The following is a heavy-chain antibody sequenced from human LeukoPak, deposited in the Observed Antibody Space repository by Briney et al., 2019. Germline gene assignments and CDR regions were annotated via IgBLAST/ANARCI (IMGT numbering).Heavy chain of an antibody. Sequence: RTSETLSLTCTVSGGSISSGGYYWSWIRQPPGKGLEWIGYIYHSGSTYYNPSLKSRVTISVDRSKNQFSLKLSSVTAADTAVYYCARGTLGDFDYWGQGTLVTVSS. CDR1: GGSISSGGYY. V-gene: IGHV4-30-2*01. J-gene: IGHJ4*02. CDR2: IYHSGST. D-gene: IGHD7-27*01. CDR3: ARGTLGDFDY.